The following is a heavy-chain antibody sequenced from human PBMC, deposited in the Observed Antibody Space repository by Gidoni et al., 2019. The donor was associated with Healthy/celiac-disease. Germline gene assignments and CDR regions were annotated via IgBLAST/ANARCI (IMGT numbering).Heavy chain of an antibody. CDR3: AKEGIAVAGQLVWFDY. J-gene: IGHJ4*02. CDR1: GFTFSIYA. Sequence: EVQLLESGGGLVQPGGSLRLSCAASGFTFSIYAMSWVRQAPGKGLEWVSAIRGSGGSTYYADSVKGRFTISRDNSKNTLYLQMNSLRAEDTAVYYCAKEGIAVAGQLVWFDYWGQGTLVTVSS. CDR2: IRGSGGST. V-gene: IGHV3-23*01. D-gene: IGHD6-19*01.